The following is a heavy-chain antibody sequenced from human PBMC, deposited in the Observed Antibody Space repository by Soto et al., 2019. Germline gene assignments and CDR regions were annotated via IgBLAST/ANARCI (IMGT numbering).Heavy chain of an antibody. CDR2: ISSSSSYT. D-gene: IGHD3-9*01. J-gene: IGHJ4*02. V-gene: IGHV3-11*06. CDR3: ARGRGVLAGNFDY. Sequence: PGGSLRLSCAASGFTFSDYMSWIRQAPGKGLEWVSYISSSSSYTNYADSVKGRFTISRDNAKNSLYLQMNSLGAEDTAVYYCARGRGVLAGNFDYWGQGTLVTVSS. CDR1: GFTFSDY.